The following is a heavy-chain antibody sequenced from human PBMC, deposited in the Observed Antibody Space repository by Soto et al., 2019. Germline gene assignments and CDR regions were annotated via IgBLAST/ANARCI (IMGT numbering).Heavy chain of an antibody. CDR3: ARDLTAADY. J-gene: IGHJ4*02. CDR2: INPSGGST. CDR1: GYTFTSYY. D-gene: IGHD2-21*02. Sequence: QVQLMQSGAEVKKPGASVTISCKAYGYTFTSYYIHWVRQAPRQGLEWMAIINPSGGSTNYAQKFQVRVTVTRDTSTSTVNMELSSLSSEDTAVYYCARDLTAADYWGQGTLVTVSS. V-gene: IGHV1-46*01.